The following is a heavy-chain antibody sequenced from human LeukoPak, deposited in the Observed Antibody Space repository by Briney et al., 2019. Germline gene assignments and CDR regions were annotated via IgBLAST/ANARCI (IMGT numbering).Heavy chain of an antibody. V-gene: IGHV4-4*07. CDR3: ARENTGSYREFDY. D-gene: IGHD1-26*01. Sequence: GGCRSSEYCWGIRQPAGKRLEWIGRIYSGGSTNYNPSLKSRVTMSVDSSNNQFSLKLSSVTAADTAVFYCARENTGSYREFDYWGQGTLVTVSS. J-gene: IGHJ4*02. CDR1: GGCRSSEY. CDR2: IYSGGST.